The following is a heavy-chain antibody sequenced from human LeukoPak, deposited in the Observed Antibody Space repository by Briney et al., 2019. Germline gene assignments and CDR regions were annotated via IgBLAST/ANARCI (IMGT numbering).Heavy chain of an antibody. J-gene: IGHJ4*02. CDR2: ISYDGSNK. D-gene: IGHD3-9*01. Sequence: GGSLRLSCAASGFTFSSYSMNWVRQAPGKGLEWVAVISYDGSNKYYADSVKGRFTISRDNSKNTLYLQMNSLRAEDTAVYYCAKNWVWDILTGSPDYWGQGTLVTVSS. CDR1: GFTFSSYS. CDR3: AKNWVWDILTGSPDY. V-gene: IGHV3-30*18.